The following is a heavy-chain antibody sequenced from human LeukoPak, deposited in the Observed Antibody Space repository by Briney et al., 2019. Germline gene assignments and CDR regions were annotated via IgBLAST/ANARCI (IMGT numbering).Heavy chain of an antibody. CDR3: ARAPLSSVGAYSYYYYMDV. V-gene: IGHV3-7*03. CDR2: VNQDGSVK. D-gene: IGHD6-6*01. J-gene: IGHJ6*03. Sequence: PGGSLRLSCAASGFTVSSNYMSWVRQAPGKGLEWVANVNQDGSVKYYVDSVKGRFTISRDNAKNSLHLQMNSLRAEDTALYYCARAPLSSVGAYSYYYYMDVWGKGTTVTVSS. CDR1: GFTVSSNY.